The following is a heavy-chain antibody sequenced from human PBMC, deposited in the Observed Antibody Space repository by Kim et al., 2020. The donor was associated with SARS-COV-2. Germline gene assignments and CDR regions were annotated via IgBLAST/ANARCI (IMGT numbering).Heavy chain of an antibody. V-gene: IGHV3-21*01. D-gene: IGHD1-26*01. J-gene: IGHJ4*02. Sequence: GGSLRLSCAASGFTFSSYSMNWVRQAPGKGLEWVSSISSGSSYIYYADSVKGRFTISRDNAKNSLYLQMNSLRAEDTAVYYCARAESMWELPPDYWGQGTLVTVSS. CDR2: ISSGSSYI. CDR1: GFTFSSYS. CDR3: ARAESMWELPPDY.